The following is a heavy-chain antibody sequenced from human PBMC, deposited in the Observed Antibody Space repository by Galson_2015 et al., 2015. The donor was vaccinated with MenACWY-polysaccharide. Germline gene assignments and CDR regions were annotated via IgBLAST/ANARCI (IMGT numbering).Heavy chain of an antibody. D-gene: IGHD2-2*01. J-gene: IGHJ3*02. CDR1: GFTFSSYS. Sequence: SLRLSCAASGFTFSSYSMNWVRQAPGKGLEWVSYISSGSSTKYYADSVKGRFTISRDNAKNTVFLEMNTLGVEDTAVYYCAREGSRIVFHAFDIWGQGTMVTVSS. CDR2: ISSGSSTK. V-gene: IGHV3-48*01. CDR3: AREGSRIVFHAFDI.